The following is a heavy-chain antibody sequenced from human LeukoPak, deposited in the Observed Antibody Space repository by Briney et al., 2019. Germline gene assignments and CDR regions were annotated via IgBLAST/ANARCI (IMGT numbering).Heavy chain of an antibody. Sequence: SVKVSCKASGGTFSSYAISWVRQAPGQGLEWMGGIILIFGTANYAQKFQGRVTITADESTSTAYMELSSLRSEDTAVYYCARVRAAAGTAVEGSDYWGQGTLVTVSS. CDR3: ARVRAAAGTAVEGSDY. D-gene: IGHD6-13*01. CDR1: GGTFSSYA. CDR2: IILIFGTA. J-gene: IGHJ4*02. V-gene: IGHV1-69*01.